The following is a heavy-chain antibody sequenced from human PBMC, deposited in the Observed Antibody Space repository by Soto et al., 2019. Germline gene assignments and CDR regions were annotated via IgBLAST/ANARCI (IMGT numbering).Heavy chain of an antibody. CDR3: ASHFYCSSTSCYTRPIDY. D-gene: IGHD2-2*02. CDR1: GFNCGSYA. CDR2: ISGSGGST. Sequence: GPLRDCYAASGFNCGSYAMSWVRQAPGKGLEWVSAISGSGGSTYYADSVKGRFTISRDNSKNTLYLQMNSLRAEDTAVYYCASHFYCSSTSCYTRPIDYWGQGTLVTVSS. J-gene: IGHJ4*02. V-gene: IGHV3-23*01.